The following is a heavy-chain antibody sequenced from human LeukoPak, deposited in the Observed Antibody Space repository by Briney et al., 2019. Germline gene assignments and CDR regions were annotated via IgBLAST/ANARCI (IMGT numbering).Heavy chain of an antibody. CDR2: ISNNGGYT. J-gene: IGHJ4*02. Sequence: GGSLRLSCAASGFTFRNYVIHWVRQAPGKGLEWVSAISNNGGYTYYADSVQGRFTISRDNSKSTLCLQMNSLRAEDTAVYYCAKQLGYCSDGSCYFPYWGQGTLVTVSS. CDR1: GFTFRNYV. V-gene: IGHV3-23*01. CDR3: AKQLGYCSDGSCYFPY. D-gene: IGHD2-15*01.